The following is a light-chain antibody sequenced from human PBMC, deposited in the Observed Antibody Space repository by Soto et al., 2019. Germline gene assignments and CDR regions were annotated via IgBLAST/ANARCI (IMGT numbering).Light chain of an antibody. CDR2: GAS. V-gene: IGKV3-15*01. CDR1: QSVTIN. Sequence: EIVMTQSPATLSVSPGERATLSCRASQSVTINLAWYQQKPGQAPRLLIYGASTRATGIPARFSGSGSGTEFTLTISSLQSEDFAVYYCQQYNSWPLYTFGQGTKLEI. CDR3: QQYNSWPLYT. J-gene: IGKJ2*01.